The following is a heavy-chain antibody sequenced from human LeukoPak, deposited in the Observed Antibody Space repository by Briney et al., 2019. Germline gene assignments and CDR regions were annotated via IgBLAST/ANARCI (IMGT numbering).Heavy chain of an antibody. Sequence: AIXWVRQAPGQGLEWMGRIIPIFGTANYAQKFQGRVTITTDESTSTAYMELSSLRSEDTAVYYCARAYAGGYSVWGQGTLVTVSS. D-gene: IGHD2-2*01. CDR2: IIPIFGTA. J-gene: IGHJ4*02. CDR3: ARAYAGGYSV. CDR1: A. V-gene: IGHV1-69*05.